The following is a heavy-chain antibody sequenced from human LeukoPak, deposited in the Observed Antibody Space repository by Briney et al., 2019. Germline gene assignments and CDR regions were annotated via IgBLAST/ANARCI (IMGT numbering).Heavy chain of an antibody. CDR3: SRENGAFSPFGY. Sequence: PSGTLSLTCGVSGGFISNTNWWSWVRQPPGQGLEWIGEISLTGLTHYNPSLESRVTVSLDKSKNQLSLNLTSVTAADTAVYYCSRENGAFSPFGYWGQGTLVTVLS. D-gene: IGHD2-8*01. V-gene: IGHV4-4*02. J-gene: IGHJ4*02. CDR1: GGFISNTNW. CDR2: ISLTGLT.